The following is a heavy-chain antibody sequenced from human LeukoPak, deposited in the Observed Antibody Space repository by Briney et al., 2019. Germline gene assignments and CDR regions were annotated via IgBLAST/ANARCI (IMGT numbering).Heavy chain of an antibody. Sequence: ASVKLSCKASGYTFTTHYIHWVRLAPGQGLEWMGIINPRGGNTNYAQKFKGRVTMTRDTSTSTVYLELSSLRSEDTAVYYCAKEFFNMISEYWGQGNLGTGS. CDR2: INPRGGNT. D-gene: IGHD3/OR15-3a*01. J-gene: IGHJ4*02. CDR1: GYTFTTHY. V-gene: IGHV1-46*01. CDR3: AKEFFNMISEY.